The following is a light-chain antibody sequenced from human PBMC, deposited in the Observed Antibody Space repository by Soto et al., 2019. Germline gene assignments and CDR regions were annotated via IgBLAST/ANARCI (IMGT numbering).Light chain of an antibody. CDR3: QQSYSTPIT. J-gene: IGKJ5*01. CDR2: AAS. V-gene: IGKV1-39*01. Sequence: DIQMTQSPSSLSASVVDRVTITCLASQSISSYLNWYQQKPWKAPKLLIYAASSLQSGVPSRFSGSGSGTDFTLTISSLQPEDFATYYCQQSYSTPITFGQGTRLEIK. CDR1: QSISSY.